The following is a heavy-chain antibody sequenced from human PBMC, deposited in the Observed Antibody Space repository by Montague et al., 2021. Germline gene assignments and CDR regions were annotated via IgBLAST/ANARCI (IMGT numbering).Heavy chain of an antibody. J-gene: IGHJ4*02. D-gene: IGHD6-13*01. Sequence: SLRLSCAAPGFTFSGYAMSWVRQAPGKGLEWVSGTSATGGGTFYADSVKGRFIISRDTSKNPLFLQMNSLRADDTAVYYCAKNRAAPGRSSFDYWGQGTLVTVSS. CDR3: AKNRAAPGRSSFDY. CDR1: GFTFSGYA. CDR2: TSATGGGT. V-gene: IGHV3-23*01.